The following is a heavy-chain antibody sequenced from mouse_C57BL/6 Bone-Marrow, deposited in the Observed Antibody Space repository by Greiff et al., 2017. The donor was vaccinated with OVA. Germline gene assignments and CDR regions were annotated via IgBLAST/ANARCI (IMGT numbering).Heavy chain of an antibody. CDR2: IDPSDSYT. D-gene: IGHD2-1*01. CDR3: ARGDGNYCAY. CDR1: GYTFTSYW. Sequence: QVHVKQPGAELVRPGTSVKLSCKASGYTFTSYWMHWVKQRPGQGLEWIGVIDPSDSYTNYNQKFKGKATLTVDTSSSTAYMQLSSLTSEDSAVYYGARGDGNYCAYWGQGTLVTVSA. V-gene: IGHV1-59*01. J-gene: IGHJ3*01.